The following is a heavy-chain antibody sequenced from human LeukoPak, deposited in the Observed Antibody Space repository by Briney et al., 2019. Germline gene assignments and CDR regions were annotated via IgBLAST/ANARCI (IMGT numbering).Heavy chain of an antibody. CDR3: ARDKYCGGGSCYFGWFDP. Sequence: SVKVSCKASGGTFSSYAISWVRQAPGQGLEWMGRIIPIFGTANYAQKFQGRVTITTDESTSTAYMELSSLRSEDTAVYYCARDKYCGGGSCYFGWFDPWGQGTLVTVSS. V-gene: IGHV1-69*05. CDR2: IIPIFGTA. J-gene: IGHJ5*02. D-gene: IGHD2-15*01. CDR1: GGTFSSYA.